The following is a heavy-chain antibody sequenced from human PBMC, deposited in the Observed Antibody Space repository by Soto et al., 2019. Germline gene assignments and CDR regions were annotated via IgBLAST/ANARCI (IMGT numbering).Heavy chain of an antibody. Sequence: GGSLRLSCAASGFTFSSYAMSWVRQAPGKGLEWVSAISGSGGSTYYADSVKGRFTISRDNSKNRLLLQMNSLRAEDTAVYYCAKDQGYYYDSSGYYYRVGNWDYWGQGTLVTVSS. CDR3: AKDQGYYYDSSGYYYRVGNWDY. CDR2: ISGSGGST. CDR1: GFTFSSYA. J-gene: IGHJ4*02. V-gene: IGHV3-23*01. D-gene: IGHD3-22*01.